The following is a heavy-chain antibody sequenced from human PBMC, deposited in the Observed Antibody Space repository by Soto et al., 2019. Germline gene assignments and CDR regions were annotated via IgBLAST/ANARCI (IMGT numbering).Heavy chain of an antibody. D-gene: IGHD4-4*01. J-gene: IGHJ4*02. Sequence: PGGSLRLSCAASGLTFSSAWMNWVRQAPGKGLEWVGRIKSKTDGGTTDYAAPMKGRFTISRDDSKNTLYLQMNSLKTEDTAVYYCTARAQNLPPPSNYDYWGQGTLVTVSS. CDR2: IKSKTDGGTT. CDR3: TARAQNLPPPSNYDY. V-gene: IGHV3-15*07. CDR1: GLTFSSAW.